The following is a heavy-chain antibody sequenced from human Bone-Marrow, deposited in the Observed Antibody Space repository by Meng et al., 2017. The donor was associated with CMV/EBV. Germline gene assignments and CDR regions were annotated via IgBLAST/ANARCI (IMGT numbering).Heavy chain of an antibody. D-gene: IGHD3-22*01. Sequence: GESLKISCAASGFTFSDYYMSWIRQAPGKGLEWVALISYDGSNIYDADSVKGRFSISRDNSKNMLYLQMNSLRDEDTAVYYCVRGRNYYDISGYLDYWGQGTLVTVSS. CDR1: GFTFSDYY. J-gene: IGHJ4*02. CDR2: ISYDGSNI. V-gene: IGHV3-30*03. CDR3: VRGRNYYDISGYLDY.